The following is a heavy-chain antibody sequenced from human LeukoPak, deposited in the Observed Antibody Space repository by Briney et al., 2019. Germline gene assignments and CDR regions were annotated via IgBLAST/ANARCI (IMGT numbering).Heavy chain of an antibody. CDR1: GFTFTNYN. J-gene: IGHJ4*02. D-gene: IGHD3-10*01. CDR3: ARVGYYGSGSYYKY. V-gene: IGHV1-46*01. Sequence: ASAKVSCKASGFTFTNYNLHWVRQAPGQRLEWMGIINPSGGSTNYAQNFQGRVTMTRDTSISTAYMELSRLRSDDTAVYYCARVGYYGSGSYYKYWGQGTLVTVSS. CDR2: INPSGGST.